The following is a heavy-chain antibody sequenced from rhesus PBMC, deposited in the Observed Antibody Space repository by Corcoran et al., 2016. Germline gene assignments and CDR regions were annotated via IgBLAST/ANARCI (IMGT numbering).Heavy chain of an antibody. CDR1: GGSISGYYY. D-gene: IGHD3-16*01. V-gene: IGHV4-73*01. CDR3: AYSGSYYYFDY. J-gene: IGHJ4*01. CDR2: IYGNSAST. Sequence: QVQLQQWGEGLVKPSETLSLTCPVYGGSISGYYYWSWIRQPPGKGLEWIGYIYGNSASTNYNPSLKNRVTISKDTSKNQFSLKLSSVTAADTAVYYCAYSGSYYYFDYWGQGVLVTVSS.